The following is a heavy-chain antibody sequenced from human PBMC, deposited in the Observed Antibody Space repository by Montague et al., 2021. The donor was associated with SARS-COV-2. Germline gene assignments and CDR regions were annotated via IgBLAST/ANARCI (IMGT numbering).Heavy chain of an antibody. J-gene: IGHJ6*02. Sequence: SLRLSCAASGFTFSSYWMSWVRQAPGKGLEWEANIKQDGSEKYYVDSVKGRFTISRDNAKNSLYLQMNSLRAEDTAVYYCARDSVVVAAMYYYYGMDVWGQGTTVTVSS. CDR1: GFTFSSYW. V-gene: IGHV3-7*01. CDR3: ARDSVVVAAMYYYYGMDV. CDR2: IKQDGSEK. D-gene: IGHD2-15*01.